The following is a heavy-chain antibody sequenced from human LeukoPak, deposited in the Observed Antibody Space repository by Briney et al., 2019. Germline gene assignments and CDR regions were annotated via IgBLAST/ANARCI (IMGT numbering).Heavy chain of an antibody. CDR3: TRVGYIDEGIDY. J-gene: IGHJ4*02. V-gene: IGHV3-7*04. Sequence: GGSLRLSCVASGFPFSSYWMTWVRQAPGKGLEWVANIKQDASKKSYVDSVKGRFTISRDNAKNSLYLQMNSLRAEDTAIYYCTRVGYIDEGIDYWGQGTLVTVSS. CDR1: GFPFSSYW. D-gene: IGHD5-24*01. CDR2: IKQDASKK.